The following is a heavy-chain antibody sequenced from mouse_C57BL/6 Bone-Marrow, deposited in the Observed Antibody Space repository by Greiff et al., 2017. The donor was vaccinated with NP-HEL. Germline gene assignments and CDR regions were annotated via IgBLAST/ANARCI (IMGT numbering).Heavy chain of an antibody. J-gene: IGHJ1*03. V-gene: IGHV14-4*01. CDR2: IDPENGDT. CDR1: GFNIKDDS. Sequence: EVQLQESGAELVRPGASVQLSCTASGFNIKDDSMHWVKQRPEQGLEWIGWIDPENGDTEYASKFQGKATITADTSSNTAYLQLSSLTSEDTAVYYCTTSCGAPWYFDVWGTGTTVTVSS. D-gene: IGHD1-1*02. CDR3: TTSCGAPWYFDV.